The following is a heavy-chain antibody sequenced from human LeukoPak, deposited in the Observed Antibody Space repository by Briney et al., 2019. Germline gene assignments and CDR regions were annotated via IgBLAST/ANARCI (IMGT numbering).Heavy chain of an antibody. J-gene: IGHJ4*02. CDR3: ASRPPTSRTYYGVFDY. CDR2: IKEDGSEK. CDR1: GVTFSRYW. D-gene: IGHD3-10*01. Sequence: PGGSLRLSCAASGVTFSRYWMGWVRQAPGKGPEWVANIKEDGSEKDYVDSVKGRFTISRDNAKNSLYLQMNSLRAEDTAVYYCASRPPTSRTYYGVFDYWGQGALVTVSS. V-gene: IGHV3-7*03.